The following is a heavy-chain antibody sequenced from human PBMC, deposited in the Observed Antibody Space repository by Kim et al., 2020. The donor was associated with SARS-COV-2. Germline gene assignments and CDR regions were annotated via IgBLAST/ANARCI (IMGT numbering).Heavy chain of an antibody. CDR3: AKGRGGLEGYYGSGSYYNPDYYYGMDV. D-gene: IGHD3-10*01. CDR1: GFTFSSYA. CDR2: IYSGGSST. J-gene: IGHJ6*02. Sequence: GGSLRLSCAASGFTFSSYAMSWVRQAPGKGLEWVSVIYSGGSSTYYADSVKGRFTISRDNSKNTLYLQMNSLRAEDTAVYYCAKGRGGLEGYYGSGSYYNPDYYYGMDVWGQGTTVTVSS. V-gene: IGHV3-23*03.